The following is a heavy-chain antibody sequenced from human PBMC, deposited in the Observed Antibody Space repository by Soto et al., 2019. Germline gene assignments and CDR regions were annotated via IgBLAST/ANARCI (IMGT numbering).Heavy chain of an antibody. CDR1: GYTFTGYY. D-gene: IGHD4-4*01. V-gene: IGHV1-2*04. CDR2: INRNSGGT. Sequence: ASVKVSCKASGYTFTGYYMHWVRQAPGQGLEGMGWINRNSGGTKYAQKFQDWVTMTRGTSISTAYMELSRLRSDDTSVYDGALHDYSSCDGDYYGMDVWGQGTTVTVSS. CDR3: ALHDYSSCDGDYYGMDV. J-gene: IGHJ6*02.